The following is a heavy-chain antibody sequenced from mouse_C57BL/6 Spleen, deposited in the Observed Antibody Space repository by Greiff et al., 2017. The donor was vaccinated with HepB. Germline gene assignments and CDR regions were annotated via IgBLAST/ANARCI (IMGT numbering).Heavy chain of an antibody. V-gene: IGHV5-17*01. J-gene: IGHJ2*01. CDR2: ISSGSSTI. CDR1: GFTFSDYG. CDR3: ARGGLYYGSSPFDY. D-gene: IGHD1-1*01. Sequence: EVQLVESGGGLVKPGGSLKLSCAASGFTFSDYGMHWVRQAPEKGLEWVAYISSGSSTIYYADTVKGRFTISRDNAKNTLFLQMTSLRSEDTAMYYCARGGLYYGSSPFDYWGQGTTLTVSS.